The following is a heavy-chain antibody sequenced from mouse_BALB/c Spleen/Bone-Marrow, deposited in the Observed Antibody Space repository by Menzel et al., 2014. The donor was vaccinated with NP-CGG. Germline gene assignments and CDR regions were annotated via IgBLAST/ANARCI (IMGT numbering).Heavy chain of an antibody. CDR3: ARDENVGIYWYFDV. CDR2: IRNKANGYTT. V-gene: IGHV7-3*02. CDR1: GFTFTDYY. Sequence: EVKVEESGGGSVQPGGSLRLSCAPSGFTFTDYYMSWVRQPPGKALEWLGFIRNKANGYTTEYSASVKGRFTISRDNSQRILYLQMNTLRAEDSATYYCARDENVGIYWYFDVWGAGTTVIVSS. J-gene: IGHJ1*01.